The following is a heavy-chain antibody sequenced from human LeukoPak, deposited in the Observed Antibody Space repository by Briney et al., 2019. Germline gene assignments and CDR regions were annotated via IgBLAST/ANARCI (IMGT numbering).Heavy chain of an antibody. CDR3: ARFARYYDILTGSFDY. CDR1: GFTFSSYE. CDR2: SSSRDSTI. V-gene: IGHV3-48*03. J-gene: IGHJ4*02. D-gene: IGHD3-9*01. Sequence: GGSLRLSCAASGFTFSSYEMHWVRQAPGKGLEWVSYSSSRDSTIYYADSAKGRFTISRDNAKNSLYLQMNSLRAEDTAVYYCARFARYYDILTGSFDYWGQGTLVTVSS.